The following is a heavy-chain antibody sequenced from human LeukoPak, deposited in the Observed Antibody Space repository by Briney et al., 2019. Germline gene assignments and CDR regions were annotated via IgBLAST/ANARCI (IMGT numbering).Heavy chain of an antibody. CDR3: ARDGHGVPLDY. CDR1: GFIFSGSW. V-gene: IGHV3-7*01. CDR2: IKKDGSEK. D-gene: IGHD4-17*01. Sequence: GGSLRLSCTASGFIFSGSWMAWIRQAPGKGLEWVAIIKKDGSEKYYVDSMKGRFTISRDNSKNTLYLQMNSLRAEDTALYYCARDGHGVPLDYWGQGTLVTVSS. J-gene: IGHJ4*02.